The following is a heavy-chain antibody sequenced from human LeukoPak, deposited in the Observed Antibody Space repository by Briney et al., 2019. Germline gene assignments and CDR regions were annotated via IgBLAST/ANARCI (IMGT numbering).Heavy chain of an antibody. CDR1: GGSFSVYS. D-gene: IGHD6-13*01. CDR3: ATTAADTWGTIYWYFDL. V-gene: IGHV4-34*01. Sequence: PSETLSLTCAVYGGSFSVYSWSWIRQSPGKGLEWLGEINDSGNTDYNPSLKSRVTLSVDTSKKQFSLKLNSVTAADTAVYYCATTAADTWGTIYWYFDLWGRGTLVTVSS. J-gene: IGHJ2*01. CDR2: INDSGNT.